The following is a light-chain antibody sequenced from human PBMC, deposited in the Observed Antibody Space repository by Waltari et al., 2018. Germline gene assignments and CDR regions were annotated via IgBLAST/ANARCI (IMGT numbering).Light chain of an antibody. Sequence: IVMTQSPLSVPITPGDPAAISCRYSQSLLHSNGYNYLDWYLQKPGQSPQVLIYLGSNRASGVPDRFSGSGSGTDFTLKISRVEAEDVGVYYCMQALQIPWTFGQGTKVEIK. V-gene: IGKV2-28*01. CDR3: MQALQIPWT. J-gene: IGKJ1*01. CDR1: QSLLHSNGYNY. CDR2: LGS.